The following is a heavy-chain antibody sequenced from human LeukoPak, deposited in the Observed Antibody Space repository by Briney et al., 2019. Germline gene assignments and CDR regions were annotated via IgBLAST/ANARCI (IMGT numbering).Heavy chain of an antibody. CDR1: GYTFTSYY. CDR3: ARRELAGSTAYFDY. D-gene: IGHD1-26*01. V-gene: IGHV1-46*01. Sequence: ASVKVSCEASGYTFTSYYIHWVRQAPGQGLEWMGIINPSGGSTNYAQDFQGRVTMTRDTSTSTVYMELSSLRSEDTAVYYCARRELAGSTAYFDYWGQGTLVTVFS. J-gene: IGHJ4*02. CDR2: INPSGGST.